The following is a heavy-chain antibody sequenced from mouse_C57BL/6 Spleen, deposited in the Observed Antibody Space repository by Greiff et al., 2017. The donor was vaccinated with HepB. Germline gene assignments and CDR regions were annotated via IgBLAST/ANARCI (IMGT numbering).Heavy chain of an antibody. J-gene: IGHJ3*01. CDR1: GYSITSGYY. Sequence: EVKLQESGPGLVKPSQSLSLTCSVTGYSITSGYYWNWIRQFPGNKLEWMGYISYDGSNNYNPSLKNRISITRDTSKNPFFLKLNSMTTEDTATYYCARGFYYDFWGQGTLVTVSA. V-gene: IGHV3-6*01. CDR2: ISYDGSN. CDR3: ARGFYYDF. D-gene: IGHD2-4*01.